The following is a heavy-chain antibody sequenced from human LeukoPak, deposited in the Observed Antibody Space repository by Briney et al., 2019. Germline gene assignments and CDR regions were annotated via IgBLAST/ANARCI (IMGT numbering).Heavy chain of an antibody. J-gene: IGHJ4*02. Sequence: ASVKVSCKASGYTFTSYGISWVRQAPGQGLEWMGWISAYNGNTNYAQKLQGRVTMTTDTSTSTAYMELRSLRSDGTALYYCARVRGYYDSSGPRDYWGQGTLVTVSS. D-gene: IGHD3-22*01. CDR1: GYTFTSYG. V-gene: IGHV1-18*01. CDR3: ARVRGYYDSSGPRDY. CDR2: ISAYNGNT.